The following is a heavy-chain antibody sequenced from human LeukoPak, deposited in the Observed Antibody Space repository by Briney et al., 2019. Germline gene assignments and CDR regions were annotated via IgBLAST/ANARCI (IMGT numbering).Heavy chain of an antibody. CDR2: INRRGTNI. D-gene: IGHD4-17*01. V-gene: IGHV3-23*01. CDR3: ATGQGLHGDNLEFYYYGMDV. J-gene: IGHJ6*02. CDR1: GFTLSSFA. Sequence: GGSLRLSCAVSGFTLSSFAVTGVRQAPGGGREGVSSINRRGTNIYYAVSVTGRFTISRDNPKNTLYLQINSLRADDTAVYYCATGQGLHGDNLEFYYYGMDVWGQGTTVIVSS.